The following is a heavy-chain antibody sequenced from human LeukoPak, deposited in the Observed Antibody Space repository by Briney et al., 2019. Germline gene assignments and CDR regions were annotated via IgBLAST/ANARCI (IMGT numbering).Heavy chain of an antibody. V-gene: IGHV4-59*12. CDR3: ARAPRHTIFGVVIALYGMDV. D-gene: IGHD3-3*01. CDR1: GGSISSYY. Sequence: SETLSLTCTVSGGSISSYYWSWIRQPPGKGLEWIGYIYYSGSTNYNPSLKSRVTISVDTSKNQFSLKLSSVTAADTAVYYCARAPRHTIFGVVIALYGMDVWGQGTTVTVSS. CDR2: IYYSGST. J-gene: IGHJ6*02.